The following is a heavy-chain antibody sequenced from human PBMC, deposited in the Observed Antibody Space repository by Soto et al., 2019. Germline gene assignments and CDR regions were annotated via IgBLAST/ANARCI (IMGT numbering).Heavy chain of an antibody. CDR3: ARLSTDTAMADYFDY. CDR2: IYYTGST. Sequence: PSGTLSLTCTVSSCSYTPTNHYWGWNRQSPGRGLEWIGYIYYTGSTNYNPSLKTRVAISMDTSKNQFSLNLSSVTAADTAMYYCARLSTDTAMADYFDYWGQGTLVTVSS. V-gene: IGHV4-61*01. J-gene: IGHJ4*02. CDR1: SCSYTPTNHY. D-gene: IGHD5-18*01.